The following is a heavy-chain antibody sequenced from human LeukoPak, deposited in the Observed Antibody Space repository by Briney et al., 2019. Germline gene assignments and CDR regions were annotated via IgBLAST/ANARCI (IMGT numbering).Heavy chain of an antibody. D-gene: IGHD5-18*01. CDR2: INAGNGNT. J-gene: IGHJ4*02. Sequence: GASVKVSCKASGYTFTNYAMHWVRQAPGQRLEWMGWINAGNGNTKYSQEFQGRVTVTRDTSASTAYMELSSLRSEDTAVYYCATPTPYSYGYYLEGWGQGTLVTVSS. V-gene: IGHV1-3*03. CDR1: GYTFTNYA. CDR3: ATPTPYSYGYYLEG.